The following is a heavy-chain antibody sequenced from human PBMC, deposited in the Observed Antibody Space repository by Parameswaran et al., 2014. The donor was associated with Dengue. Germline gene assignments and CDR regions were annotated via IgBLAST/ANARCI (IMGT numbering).Heavy chain of an antibody. CDR3: ARGRVQTTSGDFGVSLSWFDP. J-gene: IGHJ5*02. Sequence: RWIRQPPGKGPEWIGRVYSSGSTHYNPSLKSRVTISVDTSKNQFSLNLSSVTAADTAVYYCARGRVQTTSGDFGVSLSWFDPWGQGTLVTVSS. V-gene: IGHV4-61*02. CDR2: VYSSGST. D-gene: IGHD3-10*01.